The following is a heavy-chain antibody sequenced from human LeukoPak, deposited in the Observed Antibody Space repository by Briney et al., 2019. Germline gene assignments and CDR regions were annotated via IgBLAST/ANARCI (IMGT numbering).Heavy chain of an antibody. Sequence: ASVKVSCKASGYTFTGYYMHWVRQAPGQGLEWMGWINPNSGGTNYAQKFQGRVTMTRDTSISTAYMELSRLRSDDTAVYYCARGLYYDSSGLDYWGQGTLVTVSS. CDR3: ARGLYYDSSGLDY. D-gene: IGHD3-22*01. V-gene: IGHV1-2*02. CDR1: GYTFTGYY. J-gene: IGHJ4*02. CDR2: INPNSGGT.